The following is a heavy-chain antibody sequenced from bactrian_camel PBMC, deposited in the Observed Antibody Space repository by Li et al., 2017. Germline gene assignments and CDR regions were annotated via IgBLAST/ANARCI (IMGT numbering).Heavy chain of an antibody. CDR2: ISSPVGTT. Sequence: VESGGGSVQAGRSLRLSCVASAGSHSRDFMAWFRQAPGKAREGVASISSPVGTTYYHDSLKGRVTISRDSAKNMVYLQMYGLKPEDTGMYFCASHSGTLCSSWTRYSNWGQGTQVTVS. V-gene: IGHV3-3*01. D-gene: IGHD6*01. CDR1: AGSHSRDF. CDR3: ASHSGTLCSSWTRYSN. J-gene: IGHJ4*01.